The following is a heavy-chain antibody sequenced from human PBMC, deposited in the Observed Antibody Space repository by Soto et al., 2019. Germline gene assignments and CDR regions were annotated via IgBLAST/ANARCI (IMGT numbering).Heavy chain of an antibody. J-gene: IGHJ4*02. Sequence: SETLSLTCTVSGGSISSSSYYWGWIRQPPGKGLEWIGSIYYSGSTYYNPSLKSRVTISVDTSKNQFSLKLSSVTAADTAVYYCARHKVDIVVVPAAMALDYWGQGTLVTVSS. CDR1: GGSISSSSYY. D-gene: IGHD2-2*03. V-gene: IGHV4-39*01. CDR3: ARHKVDIVVVPAAMALDY. CDR2: IYYSGST.